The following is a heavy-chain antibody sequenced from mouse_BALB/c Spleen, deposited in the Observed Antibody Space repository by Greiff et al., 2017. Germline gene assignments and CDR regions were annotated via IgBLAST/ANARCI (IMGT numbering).Heavy chain of an antibody. D-gene: IGHD1-1*01. CDR2: INPYNDGT. CDR1: GYTFTSYV. V-gene: IGHV1-14*01. J-gene: IGHJ4*01. CDR3: ARADYYGSSRYYAMDY. Sequence: VQLQQSGPELVKPGASVKMSCKASGYTFTSYVMHWVKQKPGQGLEWIGYINPYNDGTKYNEKFKGKATLTSDKSSSTAYMELSSLTSEDSAVYYCARADYYGSSRYYAMDYWGQGTSVTVSS.